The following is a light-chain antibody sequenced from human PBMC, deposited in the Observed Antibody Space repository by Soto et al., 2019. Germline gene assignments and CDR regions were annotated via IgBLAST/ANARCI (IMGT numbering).Light chain of an antibody. CDR2: GAS. V-gene: IGKV3-15*01. CDR1: QSVSSN. J-gene: IGKJ1*01. Sequence: EIVMTQSPANLSVSPGERATLSCRASQSVSSNLAWYQQKPGRAPRLLIYGASTRATGIPARFSGSGSGTEFTLTISSLQSEDFAVYYCQQYGTWWTFGQGTKVEIK. CDR3: QQYGTWWT.